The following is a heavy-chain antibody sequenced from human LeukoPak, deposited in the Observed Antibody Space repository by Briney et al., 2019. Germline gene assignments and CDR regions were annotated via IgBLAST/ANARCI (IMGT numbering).Heavy chain of an antibody. CDR1: GYTFTYYY. D-gene: IGHD6-19*01. CDR3: ARGRAVGIAVASDY. V-gene: IGHV1-2*02. J-gene: IGHJ4*02. CDR2: INPNSGGT. Sequence: ASVKVSCKASGYTFTYYYIHWVRQAPGQGLEWMGWINPNSGGTNYAQKFQGRVTMTRDTSISTAYMELSRLRSDDTAVYYCARGRAVGIAVASDYWGQGTLVTVSS.